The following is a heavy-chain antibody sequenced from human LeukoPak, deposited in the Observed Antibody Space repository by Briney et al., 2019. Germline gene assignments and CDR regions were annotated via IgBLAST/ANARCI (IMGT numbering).Heavy chain of an antibody. Sequence: SVKVSCKASGGTFSSYAISWVRQAPGQGLEWMVGIIPIFGTAKYAQKFQGRVTIIGEESTSTAYMELSSLSSEDTAVYFCASAPRYSSSWPNNWFDPWGQGTLVTVSS. V-gene: IGHV1-69*13. D-gene: IGHD6-13*01. CDR1: GGTFSSYA. J-gene: IGHJ5*02. CDR3: ASAPRYSSSWPNNWFDP. CDR2: IIPIFGTA.